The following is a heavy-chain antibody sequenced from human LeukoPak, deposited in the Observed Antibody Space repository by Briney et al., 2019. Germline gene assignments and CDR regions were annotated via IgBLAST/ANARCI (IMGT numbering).Heavy chain of an antibody. CDR1: GFTLSSYW. Sequence: GGSLRLSCAASGFTLSSYWMSWVRQAPGKGLEWVANIKRDGSEKYYVDSVEGRFSISRDNAKNSLYLQMNSLRVEDTAVYYCVREDGAPKPCWGQGTLVTVSS. J-gene: IGHJ4*02. V-gene: IGHV3-7*01. D-gene: IGHD1-26*01. CDR3: VREDGAPKPC. CDR2: IKRDGSEK.